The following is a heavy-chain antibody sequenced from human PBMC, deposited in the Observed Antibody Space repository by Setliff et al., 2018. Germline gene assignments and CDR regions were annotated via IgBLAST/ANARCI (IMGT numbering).Heavy chain of an antibody. D-gene: IGHD1-1*01. CDR2: INTNTGNP. J-gene: IGHJ6*03. CDR1: GYTFTTYA. CDR3: SRETWYDEGYSYMDV. Sequence: ASVKVSCKASGYTFTTYAMTWMRQAPGQGLEYMGWINTNTGNPSYAQGFTGRIVFSLEASANTAYLQISNLETEDTGVYYCSRETWYDEGYSYMDVWGQGTAVTVSS. V-gene: IGHV7-4-1*02.